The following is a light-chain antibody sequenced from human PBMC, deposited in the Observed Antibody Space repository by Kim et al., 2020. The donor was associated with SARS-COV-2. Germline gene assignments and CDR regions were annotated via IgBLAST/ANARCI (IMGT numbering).Light chain of an antibody. CDR1: QSISSW. CDR2: DAS. CDR3: QQYNSYSAT. J-gene: IGKJ1*01. Sequence: GDRVTITCRASQSISSWLAWYQQKPGKAPKLLIYDASSLESVVPSRFSGSGSGTEFTLTISSLQPDDFATYYCQQYNSYSATFGQGTKVDIK. V-gene: IGKV1-5*01.